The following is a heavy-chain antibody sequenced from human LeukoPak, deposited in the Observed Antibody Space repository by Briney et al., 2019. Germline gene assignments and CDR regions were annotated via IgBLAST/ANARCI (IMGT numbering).Heavy chain of an antibody. J-gene: IGHJ4*02. Sequence: GGSLRLSCAASGFTFTSYSMTWVRQAPGKGLEWVSSISSTTTYMYYAHSVKGRFTISRDNANNSLHLLMSSLRAEDTGIYYCARARSPHFTVVATFDSWGPGTLVTVSS. D-gene: IGHD4-4*01. CDR2: ISSTTTYM. CDR1: GFTFTSYS. CDR3: ARARSPHFTVVATFDS. V-gene: IGHV3-21*01.